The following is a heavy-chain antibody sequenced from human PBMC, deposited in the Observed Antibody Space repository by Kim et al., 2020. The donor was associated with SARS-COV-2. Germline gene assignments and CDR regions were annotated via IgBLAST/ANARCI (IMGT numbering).Heavy chain of an antibody. CDR3: ARQVPGADRRFDY. Sequence: SETLSLICTVSGGSFSSYHWSWIRQSAGKGLEWIGRIHASGRTNYNPSLKSRLTMSVDTSKHQMSLKLSSVTAADTAMYYCARQVPGADRRFDYWGHGILVTVSS. CDR1: GGSFSSYH. CDR2: IHASGRT. V-gene: IGHV4-4*07. J-gene: IGHJ4*01. D-gene: IGHD6-19*01.